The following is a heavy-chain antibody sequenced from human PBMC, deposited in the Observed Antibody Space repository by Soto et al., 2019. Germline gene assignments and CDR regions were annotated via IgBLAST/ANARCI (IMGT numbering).Heavy chain of an antibody. V-gene: IGHV5-10-1*01. CDR1: GYSFTSYW. J-gene: IGHJ6*02. Sequence: GESLKISCKGSGYSFTSYWISWVRQMPGKGLERMGRIDPSDSYTNYSPSFQGHVTISADKSISTAYLQWSSLKASDTAMYYCARPGLGGYYYYGMDVWGQGTTVTVSS. CDR3: ARPGLGGYYYYGMDV. D-gene: IGHD3-16*01. CDR2: IDPSDSYT.